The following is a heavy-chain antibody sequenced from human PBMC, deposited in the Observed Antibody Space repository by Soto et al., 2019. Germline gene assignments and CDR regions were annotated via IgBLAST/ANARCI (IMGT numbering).Heavy chain of an antibody. V-gene: IGHV1-18*01. D-gene: IGHD2-15*01. CDR1: GYTFTNYG. Sequence: QVQLVQSGTEVKTPGASVKVSCKASGYTFTNYGISWVRQAPGQGLEWMGWINTNTGNTKYAQKLQGRVTMTTDTSTSTAYMELRSLRSDDTAVYYCAGASYCSSGSCYGVYWGQGTLVTVSS. CDR2: INTNTGNT. CDR3: AGASYCSSGSCYGVY. J-gene: IGHJ4*02.